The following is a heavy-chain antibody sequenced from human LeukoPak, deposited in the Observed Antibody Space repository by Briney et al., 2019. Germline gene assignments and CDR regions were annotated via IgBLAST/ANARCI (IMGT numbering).Heavy chain of an antibody. CDR3: ARSEGIGYYMDV. V-gene: IGHV1-8*03. J-gene: IGHJ6*03. Sequence: ASVEVSCKASGYTFTSYDINWVRQATGQGLEWIGWMNPNSGNTGYAQKFQGRVTITRNTSISTAYMELSSLRSEDTAVYYCARSEGIGYYMDVWGKGTTVTVSS. CDR1: GYTFTSYD. CDR2: MNPNSGNT.